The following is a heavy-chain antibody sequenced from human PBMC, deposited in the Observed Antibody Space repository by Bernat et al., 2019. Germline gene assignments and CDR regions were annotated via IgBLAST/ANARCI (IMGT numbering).Heavy chain of an antibody. Sequence: QVQLVESGGDVVQPGRSLRLSCAASGFTFNIYAMHWVRQAPGMGLEWVAVIWYDGSHKFYADSVHGRFTVSRDNSKDMLYLQMNSLRAEDTAVYYCARSYAYYKKAGGDDALDIWGQGTMVTVSS. D-gene: IGHD3-22*01. J-gene: IGHJ3*02. CDR2: IWYDGSHK. V-gene: IGHV3-33*03. CDR1: GFTFNIYA. CDR3: ARSYAYYKKAGGDDALDI.